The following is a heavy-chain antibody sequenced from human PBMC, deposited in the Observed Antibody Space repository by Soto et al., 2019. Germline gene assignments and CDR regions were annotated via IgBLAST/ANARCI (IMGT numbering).Heavy chain of an antibody. V-gene: IGHV3-23*01. Sequence: GSLRLSCAASGFTFSSYAMSWVRQAPGKGLEWVSAISGSGGSTYYVDSVKGRFTISRDNSKNTLYLQMSSLRAEDTALYYCAKDLFANILTGYCDYWGQGTLVTVSS. J-gene: IGHJ4*02. D-gene: IGHD3-9*01. CDR2: ISGSGGST. CDR3: AKDLFANILTGYCDY. CDR1: GFTFSSYA.